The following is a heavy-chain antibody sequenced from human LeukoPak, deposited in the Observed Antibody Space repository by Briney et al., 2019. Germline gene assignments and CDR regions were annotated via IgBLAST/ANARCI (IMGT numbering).Heavy chain of an antibody. CDR2: IYTSGST. Sequence: SETLSLTCTVSGGSISSYYWSWIRQPPGKGLEWIGYIYTSGSTNYNPSLKSRVTISVDTSKNQFSLKLSSVTAADTAVYYCARHWDDAFDIWGQGTMVTVSS. CDR1: GGSISSYY. CDR3: ARHWDDAFDI. D-gene: IGHD7-27*01. V-gene: IGHV4-4*09. J-gene: IGHJ3*02.